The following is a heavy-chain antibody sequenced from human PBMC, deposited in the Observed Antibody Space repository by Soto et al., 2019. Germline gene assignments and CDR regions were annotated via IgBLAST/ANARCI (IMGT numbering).Heavy chain of an antibody. Sequence: GGSLRLSCAVSRFMFVDYGMHGVRQAPGKGRERVAIMWYGGSSKYYSDSVKARFTISRDNSNNTLYQQTNSLRVEDTAVYFCAREGPVAGSQDFWGQGTLVTVPQ. CDR3: AREGPVAGSQDF. D-gene: IGHD6-19*01. CDR2: MWYGGSSK. V-gene: IGHV3-33*01. J-gene: IGHJ4*02. CDR1: RFMFVDYG.